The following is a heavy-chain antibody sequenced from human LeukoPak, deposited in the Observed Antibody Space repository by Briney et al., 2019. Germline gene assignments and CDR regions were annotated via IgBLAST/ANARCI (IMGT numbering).Heavy chain of an antibody. V-gene: IGHV3-33*01. Sequence: GGALRLSCAAAGCTFSDHGIHGVRHAPGKGLEWWAGIYYDGKNEYYADSAKGRFTISRDNPKNTAYLQMNSLSGDDSGVYYCSRGGWTTASTPRMDVWGQGNTVIVSS. CDR1: GCTFSDHG. CDR3: SRGGWTTASTPRMDV. CDR2: IYYDGKNE. D-gene: IGHD6-13*01. J-gene: IGHJ6*02.